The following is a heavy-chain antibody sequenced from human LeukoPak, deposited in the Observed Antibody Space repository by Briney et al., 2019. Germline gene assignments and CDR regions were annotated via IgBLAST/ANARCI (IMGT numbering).Heavy chain of an antibody. V-gene: IGHV2-70*11. D-gene: IGHD4-23*01. CDR2: IDWDDDK. J-gene: IGHJ3*02. CDR1: GFSLSTRGMG. CDR3: ARIRRTTVVTAGAFDI. Sequence: SGPALFKPTQTLTLTCTFSGFSLSTRGMGVSWIRQPPGKALEWLSRIDWDDDKYYITSLKTRLTISKATSKNQVVLTMTNMDPLDTATYYCARIRRTTVVTAGAFDIWGQGTMVTVSS.